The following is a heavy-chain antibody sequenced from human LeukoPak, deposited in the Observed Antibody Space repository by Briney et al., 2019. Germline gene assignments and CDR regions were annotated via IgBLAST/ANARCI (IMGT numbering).Heavy chain of an antibody. V-gene: IGHV3-48*03. D-gene: IGHD2-2*01. J-gene: IGHJ4*02. CDR1: GFTFSSYE. CDR2: ISSSGSTT. CDR3: ARPRGCGSSRCSNFDS. Sequence: GGSLRLSCAASGFTFSSYEMNWVRQAPGKGLEWVSYISSSGSTTYYADSVKGRFTISRDNAKNLLYLQMNSLRAEDTAVYYCARPRGCGSSRCSNFDSWGQGTLVTVSS.